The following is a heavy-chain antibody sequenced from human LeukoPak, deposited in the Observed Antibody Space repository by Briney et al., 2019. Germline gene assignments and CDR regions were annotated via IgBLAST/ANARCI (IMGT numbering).Heavy chain of an antibody. Sequence: PGGSLRLSCAASGFIFSSYSMNWVRQAPGKGLEWVSYISSSSSTMYYADSVKGRFSISRDNAQNSLYLQMSSLRAEDTAVYYCARHVVAVGFDYWGQGTLVTVSS. D-gene: IGHD3-22*01. V-gene: IGHV3-48*04. CDR3: ARHVVAVGFDY. CDR2: ISSSSSTM. CDR1: GFIFSSYS. J-gene: IGHJ4*02.